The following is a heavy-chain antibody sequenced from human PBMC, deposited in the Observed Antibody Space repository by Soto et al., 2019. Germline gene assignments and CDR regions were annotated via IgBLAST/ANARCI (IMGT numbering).Heavy chain of an antibody. CDR3: ARSWYYYDSSGYRFDY. Sequence: SETLSLTCTVSGGSISSSSYYWGWIRQPPGKGLEWIGSIYYSGSTYYNPSLKSRVTISVDTSKNQFPLKLSSVTAADTAVYYCARSWYYYDSSGYRFDYWGQGTLVTVSS. CDR2: IYYSGST. V-gene: IGHV4-39*01. D-gene: IGHD3-22*01. CDR1: GGSISSSSYY. J-gene: IGHJ4*02.